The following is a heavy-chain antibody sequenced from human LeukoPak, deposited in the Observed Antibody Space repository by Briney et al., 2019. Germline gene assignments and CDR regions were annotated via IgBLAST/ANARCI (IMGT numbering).Heavy chain of an antibody. Sequence: GGSLRLSCAVSGFTLSESWMSWLRQAPGKGLEWVANIKPDGSEEYYVDSVKGRFSISRDNAQNSLYLQMNSLKVEDTAMYYCATFPTTKIDYWGQGTLVTVSS. D-gene: IGHD1-26*01. CDR3: ATFPTTKIDY. V-gene: IGHV3-7*03. CDR1: GFTLSESW. J-gene: IGHJ4*02. CDR2: IKPDGSEE.